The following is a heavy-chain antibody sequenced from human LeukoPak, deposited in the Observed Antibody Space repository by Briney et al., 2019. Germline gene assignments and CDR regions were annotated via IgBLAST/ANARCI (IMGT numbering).Heavy chain of an antibody. D-gene: IGHD4-23*01. CDR3: ARVEWGLRTVVSDY. V-gene: IGHV4-61*02. Sequence: SETLSLTCTVSGGSISSGSYYWSWIRQPAGKGLEWIGRIYTSGSTNYNPSLKSRVTISVDTSKNQFSLKLSSVTAADTAVYYCARVEWGLRTVVSDYWGQGTLVTVSS. J-gene: IGHJ4*02. CDR2: IYTSGST. CDR1: GGSISSGSYY.